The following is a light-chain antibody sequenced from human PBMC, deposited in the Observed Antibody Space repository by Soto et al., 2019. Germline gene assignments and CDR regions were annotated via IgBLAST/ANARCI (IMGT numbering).Light chain of an antibody. CDR3: QSYDSSLGGSV. CDR1: SSNIGAGYD. V-gene: IGLV1-40*01. J-gene: IGLJ3*02. CDR2: GNS. Sequence: QSVLTQPPSVSGAPGQRVTISCTVSSSNIGAGYDVHWYQQLPGTAPKLLIYGNSNRPSGVPDRFSGSKSGTSASLAITGLQAEDEADYYCQSYDSSLGGSVFGGGTKLTVL.